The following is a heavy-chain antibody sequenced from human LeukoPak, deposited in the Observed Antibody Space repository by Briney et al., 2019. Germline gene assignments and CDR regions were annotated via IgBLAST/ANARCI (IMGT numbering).Heavy chain of an antibody. J-gene: IGHJ4*02. D-gene: IGHD3-22*01. Sequence: KSSETLSLTCTVSGGSISSSSYYWGWIRQPPGKGLEWIGSIYYSGSTYYNPSLKSRVTISVDTSKNQFSLKLSSVTAADTAVYYCARDLTYYYDPFGYWGQGTLVTVSS. CDR3: ARDLTYYYDPFGY. V-gene: IGHV4-39*07. CDR1: GGSISSSSYY. CDR2: IYYSGST.